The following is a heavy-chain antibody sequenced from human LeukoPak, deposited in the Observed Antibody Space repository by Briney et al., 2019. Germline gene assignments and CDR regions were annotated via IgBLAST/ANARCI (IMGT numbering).Heavy chain of an antibody. CDR2: ISPYNGNT. D-gene: IGHD2-2*01. J-gene: IGHJ1*01. V-gene: IGHV1-18*01. CDR1: GYPFTSFG. CDR3: ARARRVQVIPVAESAEYFEH. Sequence: ASVKVSCKTSGYPFTSFGVSWVRQAPGQGLEWMGWISPYNGNTNFAQRFQGRLTLTTDTSTITVYMELRSLRSDDTAVYFCARARRVQVIPVAESAEYFEHWGQGTLVTVSS.